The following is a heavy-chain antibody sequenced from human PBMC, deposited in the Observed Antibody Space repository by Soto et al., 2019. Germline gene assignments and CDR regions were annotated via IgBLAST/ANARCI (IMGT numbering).Heavy chain of an antibody. V-gene: IGHV4-34*01. CDR1: GGSFSGYY. CDR3: ARADRTLVTSYSLDV. J-gene: IGHJ6*02. Sequence: SETLSLTCAVYGGSFSGYYWTWIRQPPGKGLEWIGEINHSGTINFNPSLKSRLTISLDTSKKHFSLKLSSVTDADTAAYYCARADRTLVTSYSLDVWGQGTTVTVSS. D-gene: IGHD2-21*02. CDR2: INHSGTI.